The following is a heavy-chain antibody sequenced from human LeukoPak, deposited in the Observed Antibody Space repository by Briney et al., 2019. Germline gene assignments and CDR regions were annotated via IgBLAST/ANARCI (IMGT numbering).Heavy chain of an antibody. CDR2: IYYSGST. Sequence: PSETLSLTCTVSGGSISSSSYYWGWIRQPPGKGLEWIGSIYYSGSTYYNPSLKSRVTMSLDTSKSQFSLKLTSVTAADTAIYYCAREALTTSSYYYNWFDPWGQGTLVTVSS. V-gene: IGHV4-39*07. CDR1: GGSISSSSYY. CDR3: AREALTTSSYYYNWFDP. D-gene: IGHD2/OR15-2a*01. J-gene: IGHJ5*02.